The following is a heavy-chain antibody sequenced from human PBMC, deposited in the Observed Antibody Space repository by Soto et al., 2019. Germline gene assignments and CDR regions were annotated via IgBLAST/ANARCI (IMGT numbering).Heavy chain of an antibody. Sequence: GWSLRLSCAASGFPFSSYVMSWVRQAPGKGLEWVSSISGSVGSTFYADSVKGRFTISRDNSMNTLYLQMNSLRAEDTAVYYCAKDRTIASRNFDSWGQGALVTVSS. CDR2: ISGSVGST. CDR3: AKDRTIASRNFDS. CDR1: GFPFSSYV. V-gene: IGHV3-23*01. J-gene: IGHJ4*02. D-gene: IGHD6-6*01.